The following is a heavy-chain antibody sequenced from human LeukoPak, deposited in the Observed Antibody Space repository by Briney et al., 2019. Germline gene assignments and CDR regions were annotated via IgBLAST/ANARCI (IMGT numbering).Heavy chain of an antibody. D-gene: IGHD6-13*01. CDR2: ISWNSGSI. J-gene: IGHJ6*02. CDR3: AKDDSSSWYTTMDV. V-gene: IGHV3-9*01. Sequence: PGRSLRLSCAASGFTFDDYAMHWVRQAPGKGLEWVSGISWNSGSIGYADSVKGRFTISRDNAKNSLYLQMNSLRAEDTALYYCAKDDSSSWYTTMDVWGQGTTVTVSS. CDR1: GFTFDDYA.